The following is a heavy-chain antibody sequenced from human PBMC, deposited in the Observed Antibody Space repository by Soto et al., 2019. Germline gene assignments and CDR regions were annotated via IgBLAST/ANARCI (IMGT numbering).Heavy chain of an antibody. V-gene: IGHV4-34*01. CDR1: GGSFSGYY. Sequence: SETLSLTCAVYGGSFSGYYWSWIRQPPGKGLEWIGEINHSGSTNYNPSLKSRVTISVDTSKNQFSLKLSSVTAADTAVYYCARSRIAARWRGYYFDYWGQGTLVTVSS. D-gene: IGHD6-6*01. CDR2: INHSGST. J-gene: IGHJ4*02. CDR3: ARSRIAARWRGYYFDY.